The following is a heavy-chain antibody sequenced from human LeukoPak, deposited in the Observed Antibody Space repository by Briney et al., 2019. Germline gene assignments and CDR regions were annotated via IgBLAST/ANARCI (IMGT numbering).Heavy chain of an antibody. CDR2: IKEDGSEK. J-gene: IGHJ4*02. CDR3: ARDRWFGELLYDY. V-gene: IGHV3-7*01. Sequence: GGSLRLSCEGTGFTFSRFWMNWVRQAPGQGLEWVANIKEDGSEKFYVDSVKGRFTISRDNAKNSLYLQMNSLRAEDTAVYYCARDRWFGELLYDYWGQGTLVTVSS. D-gene: IGHD3-10*01. CDR1: GFTFSRFW.